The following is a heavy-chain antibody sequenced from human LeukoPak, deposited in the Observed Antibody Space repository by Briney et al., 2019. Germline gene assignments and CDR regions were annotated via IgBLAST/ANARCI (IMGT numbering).Heavy chain of an antibody. J-gene: IGHJ4*02. Sequence: SETLSLTCAVYGGSFSGYYWSWIRQPPGKGLEWIGEINHSGSTNYNPSLKRRDTISVDTSKNQFSLKLSSVTAADTAVYYCARGRYGSGWTYFDYWGQGTLVTVSS. CDR3: ARGRYGSGWTYFDY. V-gene: IGHV4-34*01. CDR2: INHSGST. CDR1: GGSFSGYY. D-gene: IGHD6-19*01.